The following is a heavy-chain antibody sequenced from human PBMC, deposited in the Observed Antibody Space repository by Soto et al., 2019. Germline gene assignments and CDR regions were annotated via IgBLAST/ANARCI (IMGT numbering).Heavy chain of an antibody. J-gene: IGHJ1*01. CDR2: ISSSSSYI. V-gene: IGHV3-21*01. CDR1: GFTFSSYS. D-gene: IGHD3-22*01. CDR3: ARDPDYYDSSGYYNYDEYFQH. Sequence: GGSLRLSCAASGFTFSSYSMNWVRQAPGKGLEWVSSISSSSSYIYYADSVKGRFTISRDNAKNSLYLQMSSLRAEDTAVYYCARDPDYYDSSGYYNYDEYFQHWGQGTLVTVSS.